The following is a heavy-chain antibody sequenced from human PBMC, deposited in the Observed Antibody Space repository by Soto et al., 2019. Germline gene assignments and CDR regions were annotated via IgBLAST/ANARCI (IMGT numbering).Heavy chain of an antibody. CDR1: GGSISSGGYY. V-gene: IGHV4-31*03. D-gene: IGHD3-10*01. Sequence: SETLSLTCTVSGGSISSGGYYWSWIRQHPGKGLEWIGYIYYSGSTYYNPSLKSRVTISVDTSKNQFSLKLSSVTAADTAVYYCARDRNYYGSGSYYLYYGMDVWGQGTTVTVSS. CDR3: ARDRNYYGSGSYYLYYGMDV. J-gene: IGHJ6*02. CDR2: IYYSGST.